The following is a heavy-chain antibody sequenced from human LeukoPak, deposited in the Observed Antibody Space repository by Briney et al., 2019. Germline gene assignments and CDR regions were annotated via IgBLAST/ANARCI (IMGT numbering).Heavy chain of an antibody. D-gene: IGHD3-16*02. V-gene: IGHV3-21*01. J-gene: IGHJ4*02. CDR2: ISSSSSYI. CDR3: AREAPYDYVWGSYRFDY. Sequence: SGGSLRLSCAASGFTFSSYSMNWVRQAPGKGLEWVSSISSSSSYIYYAHSVKGRFTISRDNAKNSLYLQMNSLRAEDTAVYYCAREAPYDYVWGSYRFDYWGQGTLVTVSS. CDR1: GFTFSSYS.